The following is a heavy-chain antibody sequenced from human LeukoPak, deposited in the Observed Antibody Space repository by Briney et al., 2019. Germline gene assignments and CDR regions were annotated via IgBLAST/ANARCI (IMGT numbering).Heavy chain of an antibody. CDR2: IYSGGST. D-gene: IGHD3-10*01. CDR3: ARCLLVRGVVPPNFDS. Sequence: GGSLRLSCSASGFTVMSNYMSGVRQPPGKGLEWVSVIYSGGSTYYSDSVTDRFTISRDKSKNTLALQMNSLRAEATAVYYCARCLLVRGVVPPNFDSWGQGTLVTVSS. V-gene: IGHV3-66*01. CDR1: GFTVMSNY. J-gene: IGHJ4*02.